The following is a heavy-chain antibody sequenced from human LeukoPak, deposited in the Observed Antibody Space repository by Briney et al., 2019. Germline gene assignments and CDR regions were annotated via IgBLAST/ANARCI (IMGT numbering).Heavy chain of an antibody. J-gene: IGHJ3*02. Sequence: ASVKVSCKASGYTFTGYYMHWVRRAPGQGLEWMGWINPNSGGTNYAQKFQGRVTMTRDTSISTAYMELSRLRSDDTAVYYCARDNELLCAFDIWGQGTMVTVSS. CDR2: INPNSGGT. D-gene: IGHD3-10*01. V-gene: IGHV1-2*02. CDR1: GYTFTGYY. CDR3: ARDNELLCAFDI.